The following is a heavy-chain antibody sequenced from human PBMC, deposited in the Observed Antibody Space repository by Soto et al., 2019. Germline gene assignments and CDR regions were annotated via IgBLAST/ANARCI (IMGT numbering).Heavy chain of an antibody. J-gene: IGHJ6*02. V-gene: IGHV1-18*01. Sequence: QAQLVQSGAEVKKPGASVKVSCKASGYTFSRYGISWVRQAPGQGLEWMGWSSTYNENTKYAQKFQGRVTMTTDTSTSTAYMELRSLTSDDTAMYYCTREGFCSSGSCALYFHDFFGMDVWGQGTTVTVSS. CDR1: GYTFSRYG. CDR2: SSTYNENT. CDR3: TREGFCSSGSCALYFHDFFGMDV. D-gene: IGHD2-15*01.